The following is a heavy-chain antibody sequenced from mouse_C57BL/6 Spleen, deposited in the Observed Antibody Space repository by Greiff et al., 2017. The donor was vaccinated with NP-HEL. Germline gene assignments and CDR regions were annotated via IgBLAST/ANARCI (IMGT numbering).Heavy chain of an antibody. D-gene: IGHD2-2*01. CDR2: LNPNNGGT. J-gene: IGHJ4*01. CDR1: GYTFTDYY. Sequence: EVKLQQSGPELVKPGASVKISCKASGYTFTDYYMNWVKQSHGKSLEWIGDLNPNNGGTSYNQKFKGKATLTVDKSSSTAYMELRSLTSEDSAVYYCAKLLWLRLGGYYYAMDYWGQGTSVTVSS. CDR3: AKLLWLRLGGYYYAMDY. V-gene: IGHV1-26*01.